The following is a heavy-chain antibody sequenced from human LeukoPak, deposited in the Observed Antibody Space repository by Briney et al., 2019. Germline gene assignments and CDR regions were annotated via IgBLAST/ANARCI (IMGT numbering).Heavy chain of an antibody. D-gene: IGHD3-10*01. CDR3: ARDPRSYYYGIGGDAFDI. CDR1: GFTFSSYA. J-gene: IGHJ3*02. CDR2: ISGSGGST. V-gene: IGHV3-23*01. Sequence: GGSLRLSCAASGFTFSSYAMSWVRRAPGKGLEWVSAISGSGGSTYYADSVKGRFTLSRDNAKNSLYLQMNSLRAEDTAVYYCARDPRSYYYGIGGDAFDIWGQGTMVTVSS.